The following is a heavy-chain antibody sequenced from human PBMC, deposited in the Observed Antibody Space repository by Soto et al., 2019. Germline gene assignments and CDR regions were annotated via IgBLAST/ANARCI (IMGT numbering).Heavy chain of an antibody. V-gene: IGHV4-59*01. D-gene: IGHD6-13*01. Sequence: PSETLSLTCTVSGGSISSYYWSWIRQPPGKGLEWIGYIYYSGSTNYNPSLKSRVTISVDTSKNQFSLKLSSVTAADTAVYYCERVGHSRRWFGADPWGQGTLVTVSS. CDR2: IYYSGST. CDR3: ERVGHSRRWFGADP. J-gene: IGHJ5*02. CDR1: GGSISSYY.